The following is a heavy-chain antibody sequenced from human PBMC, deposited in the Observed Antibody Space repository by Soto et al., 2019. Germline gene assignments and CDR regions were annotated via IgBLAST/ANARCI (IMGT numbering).Heavy chain of an antibody. CDR3: ARGSSWFDP. D-gene: IGHD3-10*01. CDR1: GYSFINYD. V-gene: IGHV1-8*01. Sequence: ASVKVSCKASGYSFINYDIHWVRQAPGQGLEWMGYMNPKNGPADHAQKFQGRFTMTSNSSIDTAYMELSSLKSEDTAVYYCARGSSWFDPWGQGTLVTVSS. J-gene: IGHJ5*02. CDR2: MNPKNGPA.